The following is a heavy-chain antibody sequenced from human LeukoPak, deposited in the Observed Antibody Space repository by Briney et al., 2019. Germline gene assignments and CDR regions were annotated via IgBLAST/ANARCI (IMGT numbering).Heavy chain of an antibody. CDR1: GYTFTSYD. Sequence: ASVKVSCKASGYTFTSYDIDWVRQATGEGLEWMGWMNPNSGNTGYAQKFQGRVTMTRNTSISTAYMELSSLRSEDTAVYYCARGGYDILTGYYIDYWGQGTPVTVSS. CDR3: ARGGYDILTGYYIDY. CDR2: MNPNSGNT. D-gene: IGHD3-9*01. J-gene: IGHJ4*02. V-gene: IGHV1-8*01.